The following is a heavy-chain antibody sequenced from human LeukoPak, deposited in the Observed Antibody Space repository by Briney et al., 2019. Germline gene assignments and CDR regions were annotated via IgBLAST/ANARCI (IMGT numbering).Heavy chain of an antibody. J-gene: IGHJ3*02. CDR3: ARDIRVGLRYFDWLYAFDI. CDR1: GGSISSYY. CDR2: IYTSGST. Sequence: SETLSLTCTVAGGSISSYYWSWIRQPAGKVLEWIGRIYTSGSTNYNPSLKSRFTMSVDTSKNQFSLKLSSVTAADTAVYYCARDIRVGLRYFDWLYAFDIWGQGTMVTVSS. D-gene: IGHD3-9*01. V-gene: IGHV4-4*07.